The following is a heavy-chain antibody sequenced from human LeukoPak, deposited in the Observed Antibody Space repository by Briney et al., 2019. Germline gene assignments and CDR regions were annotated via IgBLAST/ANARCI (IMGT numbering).Heavy chain of an antibody. CDR2: IKEDGSEK. D-gene: IGHD3-16*01. Sequence: HPGGSLRLSCAASGFMFSNYWMSWVRQAPGKGLGWVAKIKEDGSEKHYVDSVKGRLTISRDNAKNSLYLQMDSLRAEDTAVYYCARHYGAYFDYWGQGTLVTVSS. CDR3: ARHYGAYFDY. CDR1: GFMFSNYW. V-gene: IGHV3-7*01. J-gene: IGHJ4*02.